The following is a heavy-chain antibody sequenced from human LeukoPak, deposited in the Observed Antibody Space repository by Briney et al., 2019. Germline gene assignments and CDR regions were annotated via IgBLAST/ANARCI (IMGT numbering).Heavy chain of an antibody. CDR2: IYYSGST. CDR1: GGSISSGDYY. J-gene: IGHJ5*02. CDR3: ARDSSGTLSGGGWFDP. V-gene: IGHV4-30-4*01. Sequence: PSQTLSLTCTVSGGSISSGDYYWSWIRQPPGKGLEWIGYIYYSGSTYYNPSLKSRVTISVDTSKNQFSLKLSSVTAADTAVYYCARDSSGTLSGGGWFDPWGQGTLVTVSS. D-gene: IGHD6-19*01.